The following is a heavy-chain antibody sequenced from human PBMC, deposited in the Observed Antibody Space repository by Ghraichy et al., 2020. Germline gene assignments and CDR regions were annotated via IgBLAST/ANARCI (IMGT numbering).Heavy chain of an antibody. D-gene: IGHD6-13*01. Sequence: GESLNISCEGSGFSFSDYSMIWVRLTPRKALEWVSYITGSSITIFYTDSVKGRFTISRDNAKNSLYLQMNSLRAEDTAVYYCARLPLPRRAAVGDWYFDLWGRGTPVTVSS. V-gene: IGHV3-48*01. J-gene: IGHJ2*01. CDR1: GFSFSDYS. CDR2: ITGSSITI. CDR3: ARLPLPRRAAVGDWYFDL.